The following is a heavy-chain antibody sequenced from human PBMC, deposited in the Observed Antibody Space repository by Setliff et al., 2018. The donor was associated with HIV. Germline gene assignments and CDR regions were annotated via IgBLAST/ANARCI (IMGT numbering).Heavy chain of an antibody. J-gene: IGHJ4*02. CDR1: GGSITRRTNNY. V-gene: IGHV4-39*01. CDR2: VHFSGTT. Sequence: TLSLTCTVSGGSITRRTNNYWGWVRQPPGKGLEWIGNVHFSGTTYYNPSLKSRVTISVDPSQNQFSLRLISVTAADAAMYYCARPSLGIGGGSKFDSWGQGTLVTVSS. CDR3: ARPSLGIGGGSKFDS. D-gene: IGHD3-3*01.